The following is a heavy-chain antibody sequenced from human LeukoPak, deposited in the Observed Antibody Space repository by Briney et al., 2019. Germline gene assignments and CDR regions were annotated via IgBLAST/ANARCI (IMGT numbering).Heavy chain of an antibody. CDR1: GFSFSSFG. J-gene: IGHJ4*02. CDR3: AKGQWFGELLPFDY. Sequence: GRSLRLSCAASGFSFSSFGMHWVRQAPGQGLEWVAVILHDGSNKNYADSVKGRFTMSRDNSKNTVYLQMNSLRGEDTAVYYCAKGQWFGELLPFDYWSQGALVSVSS. CDR2: ILHDGSNK. V-gene: IGHV3-30*18. D-gene: IGHD3-10*01.